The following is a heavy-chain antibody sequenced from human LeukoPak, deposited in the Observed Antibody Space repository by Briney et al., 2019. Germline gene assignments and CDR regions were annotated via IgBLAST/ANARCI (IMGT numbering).Heavy chain of an antibody. D-gene: IGHD3-9*01. J-gene: IGHJ4*02. Sequence: PGGSLRLSCAASGFTFSSYAMSWVRQAPGKGLEWVSAISGSGGSTYYADSVKGRFTISRDNSKNTLYLQMNSLRAEDTAVYYCAKVPYHDILTGYYDYWGQGTLVTVSS. V-gene: IGHV3-23*01. CDR2: ISGSGGST. CDR3: AKVPYHDILTGYYDY. CDR1: GFTFSSYA.